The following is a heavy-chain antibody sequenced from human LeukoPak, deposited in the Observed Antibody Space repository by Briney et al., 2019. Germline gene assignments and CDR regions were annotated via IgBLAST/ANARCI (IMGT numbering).Heavy chain of an antibody. CDR2: INPNSGGT. CDR1: GYTFTDYF. V-gene: IGHV1-2*02. J-gene: IGHJ4*02. CDR3: ARDPSQGYGN. D-gene: IGHD4-17*01. Sequence: ASVKVSCKASGYTFTDYFIHWVRQAPGQGLEWMGWINPNSGGTKYAQKFQGRFIITRDTSISTAYMELSSLRSDDTAVFYCARDPSQGYGNWGQGTLVTVSS.